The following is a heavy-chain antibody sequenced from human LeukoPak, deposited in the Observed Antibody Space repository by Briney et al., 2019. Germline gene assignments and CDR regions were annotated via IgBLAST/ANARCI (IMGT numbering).Heavy chain of an antibody. Sequence: GSSVKVSCKASGGTFSSYAISWVRQAPGQGLEWMGGIIPIFGTASYAQKFQGRVTITADESTSTAYMELSSLRSEDTAVYYCARGRGDSSGWYDDFDYWGQGTLVTVSS. CDR1: GGTFSSYA. D-gene: IGHD6-19*01. J-gene: IGHJ4*02. CDR2: IIPIFGTA. V-gene: IGHV1-69*01. CDR3: ARGRGDSSGWYDDFDY.